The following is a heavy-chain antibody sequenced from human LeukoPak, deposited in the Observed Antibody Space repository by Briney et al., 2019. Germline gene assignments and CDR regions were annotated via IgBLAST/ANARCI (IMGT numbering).Heavy chain of an antibody. CDR2: ISGSGGNT. Sequence: GGSLRLSCAASGFTFSNYAMSWVRQAPGKGLDWVSVISGSGGNTYYADSVKGRFTISRDNSKNTPYPQMNSLRAEDTAVYYCAKDFTANYDFWSGYPHWGQGTLVTVSS. D-gene: IGHD3-3*01. J-gene: IGHJ4*02. V-gene: IGHV3-23*01. CDR3: AKDFTANYDFWSGYPH. CDR1: GFTFSNYA.